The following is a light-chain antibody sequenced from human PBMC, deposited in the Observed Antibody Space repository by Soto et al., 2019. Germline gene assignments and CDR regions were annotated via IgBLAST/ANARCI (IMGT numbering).Light chain of an antibody. V-gene: IGKV1-9*01. CDR2: TAS. CDR1: QGISTY. J-gene: IGKJ5*01. CDR3: HQLAGFPIT. Sequence: DVHLTQSPSFLSASVGDRFTITCRASQGISTYLAWYQQKPGKAPNLLIYTASTLQTAVPSRFSGSAFGAEFTPTISSLQPEDFATYYCHQLAGFPITFGQGTRLEIK.